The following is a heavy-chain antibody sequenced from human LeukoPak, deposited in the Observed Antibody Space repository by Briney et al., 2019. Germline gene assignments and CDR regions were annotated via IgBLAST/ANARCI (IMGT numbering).Heavy chain of an antibody. J-gene: IGHJ4*02. CDR2: TYYRSKWYN. D-gene: IGHD6-19*01. V-gene: IGHV6-1*01. CDR3: ARVWYSSGWGFDY. Sequence: SQTLSLTCASSGDSVSSNSAAWNWMRQSPSRGLEWLGRTYYRSKWYNDYAVSVKSRITINPDTSKNQFSLQLNSVTPEDTAVYYCARVWYSSGWGFDYWGQGTLVTVSS. CDR1: GDSVSSNSAA.